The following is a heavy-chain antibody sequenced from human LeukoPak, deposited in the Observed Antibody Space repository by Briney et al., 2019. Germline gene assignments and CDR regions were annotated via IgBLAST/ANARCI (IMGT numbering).Heavy chain of an antibody. CDR2: ISISGGGT. CDR3: AKAQCSGGSCYFFDS. J-gene: IGHJ4*02. CDR1: GFTFSSYA. Sequence: GSLRRSCAASGFTFSSYAMSWVRQAPGKGLEWVSGISISGGGTYYADSVKGRFTISRDNSNNKVYLQMNSLRAEDTAVYYCAKAQCSGGSCYFFDSWGQGTLVTVSS. D-gene: IGHD2-15*01. V-gene: IGHV3-23*01.